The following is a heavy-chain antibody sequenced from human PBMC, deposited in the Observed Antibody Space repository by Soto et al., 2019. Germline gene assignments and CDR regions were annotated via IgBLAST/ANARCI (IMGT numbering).Heavy chain of an antibody. CDR3: AKDIAVAGYYYYYIDV. D-gene: IGHD6-19*01. CDR1: GFTFSSYG. CDR2: ISYDGSNK. J-gene: IGHJ6*03. Sequence: GGSLRLSCAASGFTFSSYGMHWVRQAPGKGLEWVAVISYDGSNKYYADSVKGRFTISRDNSKNTLYLQMNSLRAEDTAVYYCAKDIAVAGYYYYYIDVWGKGTTVTVSS. V-gene: IGHV3-30*18.